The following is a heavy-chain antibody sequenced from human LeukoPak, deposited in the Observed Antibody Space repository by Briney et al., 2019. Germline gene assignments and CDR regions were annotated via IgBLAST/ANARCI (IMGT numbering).Heavy chain of an antibody. D-gene: IGHD3-10*01. V-gene: IGHV1-2*02. CDR2: INPRSGGT. CDR1: GYTFTGYY. Sequence: ASVKVSCKASGYTFTGYYMHWVRQAPGQGLEWMGWINPRSGGTNYAQKFQGRVTMTRDTSISTAYMELSRLRSDDTAVYYCARDYYYGSGKGFGYWGQGTLVTVSS. CDR3: ARDYYYGSGKGFGY. J-gene: IGHJ4*02.